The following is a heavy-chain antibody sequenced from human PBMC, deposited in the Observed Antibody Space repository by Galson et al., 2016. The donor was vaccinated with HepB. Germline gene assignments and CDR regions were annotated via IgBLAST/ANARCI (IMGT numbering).Heavy chain of an antibody. CDR1: GFTFSSYG. V-gene: IGHV3-33*01. Sequence: SLRLSCAASGFTFSSYGMHWVRQAPGKGLEWVAVIWYAGSDKYSAYSVKGRFTISRDNSKSTLYLQMSSLRAEATAVYYCAREGGYDFWSGYSFRVWSLDYWGQGTLVTVSS. J-gene: IGHJ4*02. D-gene: IGHD3-3*01. CDR2: IWYAGSDK. CDR3: AREGGYDFWSGYSFRVWSLDY.